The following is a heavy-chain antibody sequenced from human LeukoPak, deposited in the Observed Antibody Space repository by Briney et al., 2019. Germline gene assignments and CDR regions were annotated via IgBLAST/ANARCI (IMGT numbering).Heavy chain of an antibody. D-gene: IGHD3-3*01. CDR3: ARGITIFGVVYSYMDV. J-gene: IGHJ6*03. V-gene: IGHV4-59*01. Sequence: PSETLSLTCTVSGGPISSYYWSWIRQPPGKGLEWIGYIYYSGSTNYNPSLKSRVTISVDTSKNQFSLKLSSVTAADTAVYYCARGITIFGVVYSYMDVWGKGTTVTVSS. CDR1: GGPISSYY. CDR2: IYYSGST.